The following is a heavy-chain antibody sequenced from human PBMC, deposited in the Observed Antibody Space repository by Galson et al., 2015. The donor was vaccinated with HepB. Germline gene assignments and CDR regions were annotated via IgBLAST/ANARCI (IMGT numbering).Heavy chain of an antibody. CDR2: IYYTGST. CDR1: GGSISGYY. J-gene: IGHJ3*01. Sequence: ETLSLTCTVSGGSISGYYWSWIRQPPGKGLEWIGYIYYTGSTNSSPSLKSRVTISVDTSKKQFSLKLSSGTAADTAVYYCARRWWSGNYVWFDPWGQGTMVTVSS. D-gene: IGHD1-26*01. CDR3: ARRWWSGNYVWFDP. V-gene: IGHV4-59*01.